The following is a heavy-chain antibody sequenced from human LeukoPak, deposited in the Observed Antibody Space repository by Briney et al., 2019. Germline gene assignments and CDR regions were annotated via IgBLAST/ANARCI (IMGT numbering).Heavy chain of an antibody. CDR1: GFSFNSYW. Sequence: PGGSLRLSCAASGFSFNSYWMHWVRQAPGSGLVWVSRISNDGRSTSFADSVKGRFTISRDNAKNTLYLQMNSLSAEDTAEYYCTRGREGNYGLFDSWGQGTLVTVSS. V-gene: IGHV3-74*01. J-gene: IGHJ4*02. CDR2: ISNDGRST. CDR3: TRGREGNYGLFDS. D-gene: IGHD3-10*01.